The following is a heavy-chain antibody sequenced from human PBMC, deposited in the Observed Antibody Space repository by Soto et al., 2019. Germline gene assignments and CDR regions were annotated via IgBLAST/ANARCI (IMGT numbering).Heavy chain of an antibody. CDR3: AKTRGAMIYAISVYGMDV. CDR1: GFSFSSFA. CDR2: ISGSADST. Sequence: EEQLLESGGGFIHPGGSLRLSFAASGFSFSSFAMNWVRQAPGKGLEWVSIISGSADSTFYADSVKGRFTISRDNSKSTLYLQINSLRAEDTAVYYCAKTRGAMIYAISVYGMDVWGQGTTVTVSS. J-gene: IGHJ6*02. D-gene: IGHD2-8*01. V-gene: IGHV3-23*01.